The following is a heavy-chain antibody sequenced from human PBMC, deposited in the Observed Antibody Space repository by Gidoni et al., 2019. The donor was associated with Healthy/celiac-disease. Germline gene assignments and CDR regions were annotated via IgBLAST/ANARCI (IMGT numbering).Heavy chain of an antibody. CDR3: ARDIVVVPAAISLGGGGLYYYYGMDV. CDR1: GGTFSSYT. J-gene: IGHJ6*02. Sequence: QVQLVQSGAEVKKPGSSVKVSCKASGGTFSSYTISWVRQAPGQGLEWMGRIIPILGIANYAQKFPGRVTITADKSTSTAYMELSSRRSEDRAVYYCARDIVVVPAAISLGGGGLYYYYGMDVWGQGTTVTVSS. D-gene: IGHD2-2*01. V-gene: IGHV1-69*02. CDR2: IIPILGIA.